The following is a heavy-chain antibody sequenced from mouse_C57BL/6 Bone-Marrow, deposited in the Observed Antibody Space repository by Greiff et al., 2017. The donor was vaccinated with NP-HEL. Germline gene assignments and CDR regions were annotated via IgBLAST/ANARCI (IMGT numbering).Heavy chain of an antibody. V-gene: IGHV3-6*01. Sequence: EVKLMESGPGLVKPSQSLSLTCSVTGYSITSGYYWNWIRQFPGNKLEWMGYISYDGSNNYNPSLKNRISITRDTSKNQFFLKLNSVTTEDTATYYCAREGRELRGFAYWGQGTLVTVSA. CDR3: AREGRELRGFAY. CDR2: ISYDGSN. J-gene: IGHJ3*01. D-gene: IGHD1-1*01. CDR1: GYSITSGYY.